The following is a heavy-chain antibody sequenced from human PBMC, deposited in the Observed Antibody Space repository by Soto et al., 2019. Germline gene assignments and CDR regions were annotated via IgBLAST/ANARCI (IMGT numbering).Heavy chain of an antibody. D-gene: IGHD4-4*01. J-gene: IGHJ4*02. CDR2: IYYSGST. CDR1: GGSISSWGYY. V-gene: IGHV4-31*03. Sequence: SETLSLTCTVSGGSISSWGYYWSWIRQHPGKGLEWIGYIYYSGSTYYNPSLKSRVTISVDTSKNQFSLKLSSVTAADTAVYYCARDHSPGLHLVYWGQGTLVTVSS. CDR3: ARDHSPGLHLVY.